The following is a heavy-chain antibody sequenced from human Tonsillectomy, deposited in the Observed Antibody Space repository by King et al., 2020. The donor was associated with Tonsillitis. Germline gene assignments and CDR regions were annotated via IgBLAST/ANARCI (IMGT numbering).Heavy chain of an antibody. Sequence: VQLVESGGGLVQPGGSLRLSCAASGFTFSSYAMSWVRQAPGKGLEWVSAISGSGGSTYYADSVKGRFTISRDNSKNTLYLQMNSLRAEDTARDYCAKGGGGLEWLLPEVGYYYYVDVWGKGTTVTVSS. J-gene: IGHJ6*03. CDR2: ISGSGGST. CDR3: AKGGGGLEWLLPEVGYYYYVDV. V-gene: IGHV3-23*04. CDR1: GFTFSSYA. D-gene: IGHD3-3*01.